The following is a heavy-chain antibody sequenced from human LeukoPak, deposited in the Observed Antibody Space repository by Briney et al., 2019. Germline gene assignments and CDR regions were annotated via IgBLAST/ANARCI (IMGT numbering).Heavy chain of an antibody. J-gene: IGHJ4*02. CDR1: GFTFSTYA. Sequence: GGSLRLSCAASGFTFSTYAMSWVRQAPGKGPEWVSAISGSGGSTYYADSVKGRFTISRDNSKNTLYLQMNSLRAEDTAVYFCAKGCCPIDYWGQGTLVTVSS. D-gene: IGHD2-8*01. CDR3: AKGCCPIDY. V-gene: IGHV3-23*01. CDR2: ISGSGGST.